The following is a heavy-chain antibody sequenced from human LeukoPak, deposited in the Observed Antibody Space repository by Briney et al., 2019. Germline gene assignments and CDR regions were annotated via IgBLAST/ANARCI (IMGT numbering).Heavy chain of an antibody. CDR3: ARDWFLGMTVAGPLDY. CDR1: GFIFTTYT. D-gene: IGHD6-19*01. CDR2: ISYDGSNK. V-gene: IGHV3-30*04. Sequence: PGGSLRLSCEASGFIFTTYTIHWVRQAPGKGLEWVAIISYDGSNKYYADSVKGRFTISRDNSKNTLSLQMNSLRAEDTAVYYCARDWFLGMTVAGPLDYWGQGTQVTVSS. J-gene: IGHJ4*02.